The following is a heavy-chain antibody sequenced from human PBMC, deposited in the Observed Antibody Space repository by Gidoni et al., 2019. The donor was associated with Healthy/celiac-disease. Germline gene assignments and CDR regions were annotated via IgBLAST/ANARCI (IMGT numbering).Heavy chain of an antibody. CDR3: ARENDSSGSPFDY. CDR2: ISHSGST. J-gene: IGHJ4*02. CDR1: GGSISSGGYS. Sequence: QLQLQESGPGLVKPSQTLSLTCAVSGGSISSGGYSWSWIRQPPGKGLEWIGYISHSGSTYYNPSLKSRVTISVDRSKNQFSLKLSSVTAADTAVYYCARENDSSGSPFDYWGQGTLVTVSS. V-gene: IGHV4-30-2*01. D-gene: IGHD3-22*01.